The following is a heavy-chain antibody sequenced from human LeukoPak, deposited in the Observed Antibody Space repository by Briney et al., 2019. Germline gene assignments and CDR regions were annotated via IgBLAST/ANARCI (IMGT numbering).Heavy chain of an antibody. V-gene: IGHV1-2*02. Sequence: ASVKVSCKASGYTFTGYYMHWVRQAPGQGLEWMGLNNPNSSNTNYAQKFQGRVTMTRDTSISTAYMELSRLRSDDTAVYYCARVRVAGTKVLDYWGQGTLVTVSS. D-gene: IGHD6-19*01. CDR2: NNPNSSNT. CDR3: ARVRVAGTKVLDY. CDR1: GYTFTGYY. J-gene: IGHJ4*02.